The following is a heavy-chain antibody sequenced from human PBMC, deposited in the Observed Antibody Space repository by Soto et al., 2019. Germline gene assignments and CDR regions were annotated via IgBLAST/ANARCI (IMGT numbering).Heavy chain of an antibody. V-gene: IGHV3-30*18. Sequence: SLRLSCAASGFTFSSYGMHWVRQAPGKGLEWVAVISYDGSNKYYADSVKGRFTISRDNSKNTLYLQMNSLRAEDTAVYYCAKEIQLWDFDYWGQGTLVTVSS. CDR2: ISYDGSNK. D-gene: IGHD5-18*01. CDR3: AKEIQLWDFDY. CDR1: GFTFSSYG. J-gene: IGHJ4*02.